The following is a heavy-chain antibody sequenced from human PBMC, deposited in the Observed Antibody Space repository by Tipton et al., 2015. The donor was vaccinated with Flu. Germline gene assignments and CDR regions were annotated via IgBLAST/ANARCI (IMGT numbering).Heavy chain of an antibody. Sequence: GLVKPSETLSLTRTVSGGSMSSFYWTWIRQPAGKGLEWIGRMYVSGSTKYNPSLKSRVTMSVDTSKNQFSLKLSSVTAADTAVYYCARDRLYSASVGYFYVGASDVWGQGTMVIVPP. CDR3: ARDRLYSASVGYFYVGASDV. CDR2: MYVSGST. J-gene: IGHJ3*01. D-gene: IGHD3-22*01. V-gene: IGHV4-4*07. CDR1: GGSMSSFY.